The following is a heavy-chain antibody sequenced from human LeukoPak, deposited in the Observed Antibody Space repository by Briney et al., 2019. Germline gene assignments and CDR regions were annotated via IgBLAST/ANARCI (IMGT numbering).Heavy chain of an antibody. D-gene: IGHD3-22*01. V-gene: IGHV1-46*01. CDR3: ARNAGRDYYDSRELDY. CDR1: GYTFTSYY. J-gene: IGHJ4*02. Sequence: ASVKVSCKASGYTFTSYYMHWVRQAPGQGLEWMGIINPSGGSTSYAQKFQGRVTMTRDTSTSTVYMELSSLRSEDTAVYYCARNAGRDYYDSRELDYWGQGTLVTVSS. CDR2: INPSGGST.